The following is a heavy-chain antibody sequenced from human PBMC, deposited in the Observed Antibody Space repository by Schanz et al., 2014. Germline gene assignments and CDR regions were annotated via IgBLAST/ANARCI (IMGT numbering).Heavy chain of an antibody. V-gene: IGHV1-18*01. CDR3: ARDRRRYCSTASCLHDNWFDP. CDR2: ISTFRNEDT. D-gene: IGHD2-2*01. CDR1: GYTFTSHG. J-gene: IGHJ5*02. Sequence: QVQVVQSGAEVKKPGASVKVSCKASGYTFTSHGISWVRQAPGQGPEFMGWISTFRNEDTNSAQRFQGRLTMTTDTSTGTAYMELRSLRSDDTAVYYCARDRRRYCSTASCLHDNWFDPWGQGTLVIVSS.